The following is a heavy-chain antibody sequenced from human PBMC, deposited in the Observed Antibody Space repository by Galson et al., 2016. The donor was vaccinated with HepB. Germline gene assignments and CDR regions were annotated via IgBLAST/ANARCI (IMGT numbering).Heavy chain of an antibody. CDR2: ISYDGRNK. J-gene: IGHJ4*02. CDR1: GFTFSNYG. V-gene: IGHV3-30*18. D-gene: IGHD3-22*01. Sequence: SLRLSCAASGFTFSNYGMHWVRQAPGKGLEWVAVISYDGRNKYYADSVKGRFTISRDNSKNPLYLQMNSLRAEDTAVYYCAKDPVVQAEWYYFDYWGQGTLVTVSS. CDR3: AKDPVVQAEWYYFDY.